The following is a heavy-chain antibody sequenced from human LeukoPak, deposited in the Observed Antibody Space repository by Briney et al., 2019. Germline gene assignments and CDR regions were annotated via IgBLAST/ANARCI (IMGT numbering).Heavy chain of an antibody. CDR3: AKGPYHYETSANFDY. J-gene: IGHJ4*02. Sequence: PGGSLRLSCAASGFTFSNVWMSWVRQAPGKGLEWVSSISTSGGSTYYADSVKGRFTIYRDNSKNTLSLQMNSLRAEDSALYYCAKGPYHYETSANFDYWGQGTLVTVSS. CDR1: GFTFSNVW. V-gene: IGHV3-23*01. CDR2: ISTSGGST. D-gene: IGHD3-22*01.